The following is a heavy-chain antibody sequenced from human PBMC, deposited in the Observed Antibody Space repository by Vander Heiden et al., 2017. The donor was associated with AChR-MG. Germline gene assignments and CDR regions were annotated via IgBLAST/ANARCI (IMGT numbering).Heavy chain of an antibody. D-gene: IGHD2-2*02. CDR1: GGSFSGYY. J-gene: IGHJ1*01. CDR2: INHSGST. Sequence: QVQLQQWGAGLLKPSETLSLTCAVYGGSFSGYYWSWMRQPPGKGLEWIGEINHSGSTNYNPSLKSRVTISVDTSKNQFSLKLSSVTAADTAVYYCARALPTVVVPAAILWAPSFQHWGQGTLVTVSS. V-gene: IGHV4-34*01. CDR3: ARALPTVVVPAAILWAPSFQH.